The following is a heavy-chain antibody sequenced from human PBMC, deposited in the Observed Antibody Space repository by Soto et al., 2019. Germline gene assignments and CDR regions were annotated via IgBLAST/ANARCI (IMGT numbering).Heavy chain of an antibody. J-gene: IGHJ4*02. D-gene: IGHD6-13*01. CDR2: ISYDGSNE. CDR1: GFTFSSYA. CDR3: VRGYTAAPRTSHFDY. Sequence: QVQLVESGGGVVQPGRSLRLSCAASGFTFSSYAMHWVRQAPGKGLEWVAVISYDGSNEFYADSVKGRFTISRDNSKNTLYLQMNSLRAEDTAVYYCVRGYTAAPRTSHFDYWGQGTLVTVSS. V-gene: IGHV3-30-3*01.